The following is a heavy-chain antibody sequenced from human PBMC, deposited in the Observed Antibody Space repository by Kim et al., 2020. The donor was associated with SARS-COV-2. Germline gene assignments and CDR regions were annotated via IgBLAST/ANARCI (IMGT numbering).Heavy chain of an antibody. CDR3: ARARHDIAATWDYYYGMDV. D-gene: IGHD5-12*01. V-gene: IGHV4-4*02. CDR1: GGSISSSNW. J-gene: IGHJ6*02. Sequence: SETLSLTCAVSGGSISSSNWWSCFRQPPGKGLEWSGEIYHSGSTNYNQSLKSRVTISVDKSKNQFSLKLSSVPAADTAVYYCARARHDIAATWDYYYGMDVWGHGTTVTVSS. CDR2: IYHSGST.